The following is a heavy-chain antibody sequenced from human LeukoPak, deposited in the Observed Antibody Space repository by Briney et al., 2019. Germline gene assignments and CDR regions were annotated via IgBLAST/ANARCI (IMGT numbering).Heavy chain of an antibody. D-gene: IGHD1-26*01. CDR2: IRYDGSNK. CDR3: AKGDSGSYSNPFDY. Sequence: PGGSLRLSCAASGFTFSSDGMHWVRQAPGKGLEWVAFIRYDGSNKYYADSVKGRFTISRDNSKNTLYLQMNSLRAEDTAVYYCAKGDSGSYSNPFDYWGQGTLVTVSS. CDR1: GFTFSSDG. V-gene: IGHV3-30*02. J-gene: IGHJ4*02.